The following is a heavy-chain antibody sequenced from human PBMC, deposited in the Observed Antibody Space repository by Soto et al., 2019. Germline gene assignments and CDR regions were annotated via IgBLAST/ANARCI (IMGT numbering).Heavy chain of an antibody. V-gene: IGHV3-7*03. J-gene: IGHJ4*02. CDR3: ARDRIAASH. CDR1: GFTFSSYA. CDR2: IRHGGGEK. Sequence: PGGSLRLSCAASGFTFSSYAMSWVRQAPGKGLEWVSNIRHGGGEKYYVDSVKGRFTISRDNAKNSLYLQMNSLRAEDTAVYYCARDRIAASHWGQGTLVTVSS. D-gene: IGHD6-6*01.